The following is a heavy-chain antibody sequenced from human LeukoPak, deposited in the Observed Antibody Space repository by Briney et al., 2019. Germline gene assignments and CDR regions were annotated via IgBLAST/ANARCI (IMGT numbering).Heavy chain of an antibody. CDR2: VSAYNGNT. J-gene: IGHJ6*02. V-gene: IGHV1-18*01. CDR3: ARGGSSGIYGMDV. CDR1: GFTFTSYG. D-gene: IGHD3-22*01. Sequence: ASVKVPCKASGFTFTSYGFTWVRQAPGQGLEWMGWVSAYNGNTNYAQKFQGRVTMTTDTSTSTVHMELRSLRSDDTAVYYCARGGSSGIYGMDVWGQGTTVTVSS.